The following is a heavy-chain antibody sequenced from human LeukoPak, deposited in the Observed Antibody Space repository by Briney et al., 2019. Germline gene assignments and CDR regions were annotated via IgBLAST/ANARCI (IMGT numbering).Heavy chain of an antibody. Sequence: SETLSLTCTVSGGSIGSSSYYWGWIRQPPGKGLEWIGGIYYSGSTYYNPSLKSRVTISVDTSKNQFSLKLSSVTAADTAVYYCARLTDCSSTSCYYYYYGMDVWGQGTTVTVSS. CDR1: GGSIGSSSYY. V-gene: IGHV4-39*01. J-gene: IGHJ6*02. CDR2: IYYSGST. D-gene: IGHD2-2*01. CDR3: ARLTDCSSTSCYYYYYGMDV.